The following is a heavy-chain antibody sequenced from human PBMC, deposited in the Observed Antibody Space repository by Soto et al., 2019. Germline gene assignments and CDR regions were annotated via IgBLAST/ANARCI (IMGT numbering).Heavy chain of an antibody. CDR3: ARKPITMVRGVLGFFDY. CDR1: GGSISSSSYY. J-gene: IGHJ4*02. V-gene: IGHV4-39*01. D-gene: IGHD3-10*01. CDR2: IFYSGST. Sequence: QLQLQESGPGLVKPSETLSLTCTVSGGSISSSSYYWGWIRQPPGKGLEWIGSIFYSGSTYNNPSLKGRVTISVDTSKNQFSLKLSSVTAADTAVYYCARKPITMVRGVLGFFDYWGQGTLVTVSS.